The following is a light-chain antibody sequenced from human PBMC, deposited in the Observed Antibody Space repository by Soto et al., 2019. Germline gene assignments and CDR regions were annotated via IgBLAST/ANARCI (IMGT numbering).Light chain of an antibody. CDR1: QSVTSN. V-gene: IGKV3-15*01. J-gene: IGKJ4*01. Sequence: EIVMTQSPATLSVSPGERVTFSCRASQSVTSNLAWYQHKPGQAPRLLISGASTGATGIPARFSGSGSGTEFTVTINSLQSEDFESYYCQQYNNWPVTFGGGTKVDIK. CDR3: QQYNNWPVT. CDR2: GAS.